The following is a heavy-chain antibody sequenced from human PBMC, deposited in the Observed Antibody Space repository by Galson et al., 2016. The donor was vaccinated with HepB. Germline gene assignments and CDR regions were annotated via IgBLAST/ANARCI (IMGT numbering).Heavy chain of an antibody. CDR1: GFTFSNYG. V-gene: IGHV3-33*01. J-gene: IGHJ4*02. CDR2: IWYDGSNK. D-gene: IGHD6-13*01. Sequence: SLRLSCAASGFTFSNYGMHWVRQAPGQGLEWVGGIWYDGSNKYYADSVKGRFTISRDNFRNTVYLQMNSLRGEDTAVYYCGRWNRATADIDYWGQGTLVTVSS. CDR3: GRWNRATADIDY.